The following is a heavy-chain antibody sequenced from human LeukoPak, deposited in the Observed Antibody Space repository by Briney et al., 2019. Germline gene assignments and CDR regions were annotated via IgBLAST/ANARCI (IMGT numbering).Heavy chain of an antibody. J-gene: IGHJ5*02. CDR3: ARQPLRTYDSSVGWFDP. CDR2: IYTSGST. Sequence: SETLSLTCTVSGGSISSYYWSWIRQPAGKGLEWIGRIYTSGSTNYNPSLKSRVTISVDTSKNQFSLKLSSVTAADTAVYYCARQPLRTYDSSVGWFDPWGQGTLVTVSS. D-gene: IGHD3-22*01. V-gene: IGHV4-4*07. CDR1: GGSISSYY.